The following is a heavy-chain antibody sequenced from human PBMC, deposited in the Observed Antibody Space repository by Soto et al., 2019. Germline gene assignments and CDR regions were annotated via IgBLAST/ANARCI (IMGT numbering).Heavy chain of an antibody. CDR3: ARGRVRGVIRNWFDP. Sequence: PSETLALTCAVYGGCFSGYYWSWIRQPPGKGLEWIGEINHSGSTNYNPSLKSRVTISVDTSKNQFSLKLSSVTAADTAVYYCARGRVRGVIRNWFDPWGQETLVTVSS. J-gene: IGHJ5*02. CDR2: INHSGST. CDR1: GGCFSGYY. V-gene: IGHV4-34*01. D-gene: IGHD3-10*01.